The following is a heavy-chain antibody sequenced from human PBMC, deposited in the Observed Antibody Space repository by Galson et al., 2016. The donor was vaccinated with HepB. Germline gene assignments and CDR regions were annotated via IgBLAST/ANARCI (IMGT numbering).Heavy chain of an antibody. V-gene: IGHV3-23*01. Sequence: CAASGFSFSTAGMSWVRQTPGRGLEWLSGITGRGDTTHYADSVRGRFTISRDNSKNTLYLYMNNLRIGDTAVYYCGKHGGFDYWGQGALVTVSS. CDR1: GFSFSTAG. CDR2: ITGRGDTT. J-gene: IGHJ4*02. D-gene: IGHD3-16*01. CDR3: GKHGGFDY.